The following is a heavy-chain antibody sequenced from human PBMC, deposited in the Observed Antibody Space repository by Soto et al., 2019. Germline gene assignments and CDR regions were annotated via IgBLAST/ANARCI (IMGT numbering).Heavy chain of an antibody. CDR1: GGSFDSGGYY. CDR3: ARDRSRADYFDY. V-gene: IGHV4-31*03. CDR2: IYYSGST. Sequence: SETLSLTCTLSGGSFDSGGYYWSWIRQHPGKGLEWIGYIYYSGSTYYNPSLKSRVTISLDTSKNQFSLKLSSVTAAATAVYYCARDRSRADYFDYRGQGALVTVP. J-gene: IGHJ4*02.